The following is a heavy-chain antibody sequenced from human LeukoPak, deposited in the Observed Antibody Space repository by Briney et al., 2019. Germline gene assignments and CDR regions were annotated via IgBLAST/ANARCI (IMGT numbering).Heavy chain of an antibody. CDR3: ARDQGGKLYYFDY. V-gene: IGHV3-30*04. J-gene: IGHJ4*02. CDR1: GFTFSSYA. D-gene: IGHD4-23*01. CDR2: IPYDGSNK. Sequence: GRSLRLSCAASGFTFSSYAMHWVRQAPGKGLEWVAVIPYDGSNKYYADSVKGRFTISRDNSKNTLYLQMNGLRAEDTAVYYCARDQGGKLYYFDYWGQGTLVTVSS.